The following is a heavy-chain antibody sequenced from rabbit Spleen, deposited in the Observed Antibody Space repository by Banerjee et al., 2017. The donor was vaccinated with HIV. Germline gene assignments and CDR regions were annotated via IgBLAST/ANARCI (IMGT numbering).Heavy chain of an antibody. D-gene: IGHD4-1*01. CDR3: ARETSSGWGIISFYFSL. V-gene: IGHV1S45*01. J-gene: IGHJ4*01. Sequence: QEQLEESGGGLVQPEGSRTLTCTASGFSFSSSFWICWVRQAPGKGLEWIACIVVVGSGTTTYASWAKGRFTISKTSSTTVDLKMTSLTAADTATYFCARETSSGWGIISFYFSLWGPGTLVTVS. CDR2: IVVVGSGTT. CDR1: GFSFSSSFW.